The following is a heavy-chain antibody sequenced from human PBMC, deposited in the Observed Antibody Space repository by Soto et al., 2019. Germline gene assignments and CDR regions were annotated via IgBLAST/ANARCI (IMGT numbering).Heavy chain of an antibody. J-gene: IGHJ6*03. D-gene: IGHD2-2*01. CDR1: GYSFTSYW. V-gene: IGHV5-51*01. CDR2: IYPGDSDT. Sequence: GESLKISCKGSGYSFTSYWIGWVRQMPGKGLEWMGIIYPGDSDTRYSPSFQGQVTISADKSISTAYLQWSSLKASDTAMYYCARRGKFYCSSTSCPGMDKDYYYYMDVWGKGTTVTVSS. CDR3: ARRGKFYCSSTSCPGMDKDYYYYMDV.